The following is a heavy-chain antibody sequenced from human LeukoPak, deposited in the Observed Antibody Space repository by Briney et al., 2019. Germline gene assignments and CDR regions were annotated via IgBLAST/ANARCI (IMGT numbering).Heavy chain of an antibody. D-gene: IGHD3/OR15-3a*01. Sequence: LSLTCTVSGDSISSYYWSWVRQAPGKGLEWVGFIRSKAYGGTTEYAASVKGRFTISRDDSKSIAYLRMNSLKTKDTAVYYCTREFMDENYYYGMDVWGQGTTVTVSS. J-gene: IGHJ6*02. V-gene: IGHV3-49*04. CDR2: IRSKAYGGTT. CDR1: GDSISSYY. CDR3: TREFMDENYYYGMDV.